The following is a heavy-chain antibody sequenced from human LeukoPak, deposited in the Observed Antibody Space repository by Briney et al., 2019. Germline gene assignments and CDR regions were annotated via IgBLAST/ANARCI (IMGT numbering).Heavy chain of an antibody. D-gene: IGHD5-18*01. V-gene: IGHV1-2*02. Sequence: ASVKVSCKASGYTFTGYYMHWARQAPGQGLEWMGWINPNSGGTNYAQKFQGRVTMTGDTSISTAYMELSRLRSDDTAVYYCARDSASAGPGFDYWGQGTLVTVSS. CDR3: ARDSASAGPGFDY. J-gene: IGHJ4*02. CDR2: INPNSGGT. CDR1: GYTFTGYY.